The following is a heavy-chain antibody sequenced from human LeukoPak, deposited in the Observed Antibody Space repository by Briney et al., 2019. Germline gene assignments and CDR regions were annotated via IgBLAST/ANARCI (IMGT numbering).Heavy chain of an antibody. CDR2: IGGGGGST. D-gene: IGHD3-10*02. CDR1: GFTFSIYA. J-gene: IGHJ4*02. V-gene: IGHV3-23*01. Sequence: GGSLRLSCAGPGFTFSIYAMSWVRQAPGKGLEWVSAIGGGGGSTDYADSVKGRFTISRDNSKNTLYLQMNSLRAEDTAVYYCAKDVRGYSRPFDYWGQGTLVTVSS. CDR3: AKDVRGYSRPFDY.